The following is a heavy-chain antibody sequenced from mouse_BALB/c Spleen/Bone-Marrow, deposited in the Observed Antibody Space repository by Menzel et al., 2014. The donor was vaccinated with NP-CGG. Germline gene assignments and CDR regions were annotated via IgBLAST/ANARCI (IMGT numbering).Heavy chain of an antibody. CDR2: INPINGDT. V-gene: IGHV1-26*01. D-gene: IGHD2-14*01. Sequence: EVQLQQSGPELVKPGALVKMSCKASGYTFTDYYMKWVKRSHGKSLEWIGDINPINGDTFHNQKFKGKATLTVDRSSSTAYMQLDSLTSEDSAVYYCAMGVRLYWYFDVWGAGTTVTVSS. CDR3: AMGVRLYWYFDV. J-gene: IGHJ1*01. CDR1: GYTFTDYY.